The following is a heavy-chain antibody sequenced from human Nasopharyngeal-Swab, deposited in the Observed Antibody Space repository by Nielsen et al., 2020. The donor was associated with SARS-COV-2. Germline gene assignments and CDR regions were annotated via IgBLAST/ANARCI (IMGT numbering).Heavy chain of an antibody. CDR2: MNPNNGNT. J-gene: IGHJ6*02. V-gene: IGHV1-18*01. Sequence: ASVKVSCKASGYTFTSYDINWVRQATGQGLEWMGWMNPNNGNTNYAQKLQGRVTMTTDTSTSTAYMELRSLRSDDTAVYYCARDPDYGDFLYYYYGMDVWGQGTTVTVSS. D-gene: IGHD4-17*01. CDR1: GYTFTSYD. CDR3: ARDPDYGDFLYYYYGMDV.